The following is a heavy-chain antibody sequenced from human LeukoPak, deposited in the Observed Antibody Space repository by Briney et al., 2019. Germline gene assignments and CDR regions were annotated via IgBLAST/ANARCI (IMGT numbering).Heavy chain of an antibody. V-gene: IGHV1-18*01. CDR2: ISAYNGNT. D-gene: IGHD3-3*01. CDR1: GYTFTSYG. CDR3: ARGRFLEWLLSGGPLDP. J-gene: IGHJ5*02. Sequence: ASVKVSCKASGYTFTSYGISWVRQALGQGLEWMGWISAYNGNTNYAQKLQGRVTMTTDTSTSTAYMELRSLRSDDTAVYYCARGRFLEWLLSGGPLDPWGQGTLVAVSS.